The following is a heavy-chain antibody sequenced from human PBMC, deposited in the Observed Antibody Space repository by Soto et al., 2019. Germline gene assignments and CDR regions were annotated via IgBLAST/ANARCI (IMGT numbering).Heavy chain of an antibody. CDR1: GFTFGSYD. CDR2: MSSSGSTI. V-gene: IGHV3-48*03. CDR3: AAIVVVPAAPMDA. Sequence: VQLVESGGGLVQPGGSLRLSCAASGFTFGSYDMNWVRQAPGKGLECVSYMSSSGSTIYYADSVKGRFTVSRENAKSSLYLQMNSLRAEDTAVYYCAAIVVVPAAPMDAWGQGTTVTVSS. J-gene: IGHJ6*02. D-gene: IGHD2-2*01.